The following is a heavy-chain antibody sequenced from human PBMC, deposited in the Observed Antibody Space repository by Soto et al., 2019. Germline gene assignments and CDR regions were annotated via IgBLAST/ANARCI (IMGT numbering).Heavy chain of an antibody. CDR3: ARAQDTQYYFDY. D-gene: IGHD2-15*01. V-gene: IGHV4-38-2*01. CDR2: IYHSGTT. J-gene: IGHJ4*02. Sequence: KTSETLSLTCAVSGYSISSGYYWGWIRQPPGKGLEWIGSIYHSGTTYYNPSLKSRVTISVDTSKDQFSLKLSSVTAADTAVYYCARAQDTQYYFDYWGQGTLVTVSS. CDR1: GYSISSGYY.